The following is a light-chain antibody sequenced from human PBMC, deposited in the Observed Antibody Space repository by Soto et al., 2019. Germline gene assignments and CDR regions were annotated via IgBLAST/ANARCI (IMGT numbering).Light chain of an antibody. J-gene: IGKJ2*03. Sequence: EIVMTQSPATLSVSPGESATLSCRASQSISSELAWYQQKPGQPPRLLIYGASTRATGVPARFTGSGSGSDFTLTIGGLQSEDFAVYYCQQGHNGPLSFGQGTRLE. V-gene: IGKV3-15*01. CDR3: QQGHNGPLS. CDR2: GAS. CDR1: QSISSE.